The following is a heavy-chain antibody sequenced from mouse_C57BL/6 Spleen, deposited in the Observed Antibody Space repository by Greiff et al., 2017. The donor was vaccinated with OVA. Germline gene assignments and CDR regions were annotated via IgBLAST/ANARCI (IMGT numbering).Heavy chain of an antibody. D-gene: IGHD2-2*01. Sequence: VQRVESGPGLVQPSQSLSITCTVSGFSLTSYGVHWVRQSPGKGLEWLGVIWSGGSTDYNAAFISRLSISKDNSKSQVFFKMNSLQADDTAIYYCAKAALYGYDVDYWGQGTTLTVSS. J-gene: IGHJ2*01. CDR2: IWSGGST. CDR1: GFSLTSYG. V-gene: IGHV2-2*01. CDR3: AKAALYGYDVDY.